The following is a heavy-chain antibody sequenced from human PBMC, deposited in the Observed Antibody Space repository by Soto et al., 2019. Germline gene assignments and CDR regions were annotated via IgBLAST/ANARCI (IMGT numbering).Heavy chain of an antibody. V-gene: IGHV3-74*01. D-gene: IGHD2-15*01. CDR3: ARPHCSGGSCYSSNWFDP. Sequence: PGGSLRLSCVASGFTFSSSWMHWVRQAPGKGLVWVSRINSDGSNTNYADSVKGRFTISRDNAKNTLYLQMNSLRAEDTAVYYCARPHCSGGSCYSSNWFDPWG. J-gene: IGHJ5*02. CDR2: INSDGSNT. CDR1: GFTFSSSW.